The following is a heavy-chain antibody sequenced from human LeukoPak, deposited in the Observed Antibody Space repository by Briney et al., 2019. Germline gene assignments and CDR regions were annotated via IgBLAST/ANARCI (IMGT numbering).Heavy chain of an antibody. D-gene: IGHD3-22*01. J-gene: IGHJ3*02. V-gene: IGHV3-30*02. CDR1: GFTFNSYD. CDR2: IRYDGSNK. Sequence: GGSLRLSCTASGFTFNSYDIHWVRRAPGKGLEWVAFIRYDGSNKYYADSVKGRFTISRDNSKNTLYLQMNSLRAEDTAVYYCAKIAMIVVVDAFDIWGQGTMVTVSS. CDR3: AKIAMIVVVDAFDI.